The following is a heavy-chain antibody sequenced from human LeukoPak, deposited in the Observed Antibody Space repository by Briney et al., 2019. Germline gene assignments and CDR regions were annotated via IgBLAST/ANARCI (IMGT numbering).Heavy chain of an antibody. CDR1: GFTFSSYW. CDR2: IKQDGSEK. J-gene: IGHJ5*02. Sequence: GGSLRLSCAASGFTFSSYWMSWVRQAPGKGLEWVANIKQDGSEKYYVDSVKGRFTISRDNAKNSLYLQMNSLRAEDTAIYYCARVGAIFGVVTNDNWFDPWGQGTLVTVSS. D-gene: IGHD3-3*01. CDR3: ARVGAIFGVVTNDNWFDP. V-gene: IGHV3-7*01.